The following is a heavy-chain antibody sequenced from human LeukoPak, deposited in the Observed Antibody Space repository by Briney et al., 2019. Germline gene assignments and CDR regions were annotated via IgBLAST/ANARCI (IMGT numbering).Heavy chain of an antibody. D-gene: IGHD6-19*01. CDR3: ARLYSSGWYFDY. J-gene: IGHJ4*02. CDR2: IYYSGST. V-gene: IGHV4-59*12. CDR1: GESISGFY. Sequence: SETLSLTCTVSGESISGFYWTWIRQPPGKGLEWIGYIYYSGSTNYNPSLKSRVTISVDTSKNQFSLKLSSVTAADTAVYYCARLYSSGWYFDYWGQGTLVTVSS.